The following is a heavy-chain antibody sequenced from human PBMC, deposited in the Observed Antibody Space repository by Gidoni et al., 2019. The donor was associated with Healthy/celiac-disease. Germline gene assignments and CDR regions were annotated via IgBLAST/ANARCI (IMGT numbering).Heavy chain of an antibody. CDR1: GGSVRRGSYY. V-gene: IGHV4-61*01. D-gene: IGHD3-22*01. CDR2: IYYSGST. Sequence: QVQLQESGPGLVTPSETLSLTCTVSGGSVRRGSYYWRWIRQPPGKGLEWIGYIYYSGSTNYNPSLKSRVTISVDTSKNQFSLKLSSVTAADTAVYYCARDRRYYYDSSGYLFDYWGQGTLVTVSS. J-gene: IGHJ4*02. CDR3: ARDRRYYYDSSGYLFDY.